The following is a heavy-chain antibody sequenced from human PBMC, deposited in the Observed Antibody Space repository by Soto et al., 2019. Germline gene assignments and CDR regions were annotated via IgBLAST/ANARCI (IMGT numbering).Heavy chain of an antibody. J-gene: IGHJ5*02. CDR1: GYTFTSYA. V-gene: IGHV1-3*01. CDR3: ARDLGYSSSWSARGHYWFDP. D-gene: IGHD6-13*01. Sequence: GASVKVSCKASGYTFTSYAVHWVRQAPGQRLEWMGWINGGNENTAYSQKFQGRVTITADKSTSTAYMELSSLRSEDTAVYYCARDLGYSSSWSARGHYWFDPWGQGTLVTVSS. CDR2: INGGNENT.